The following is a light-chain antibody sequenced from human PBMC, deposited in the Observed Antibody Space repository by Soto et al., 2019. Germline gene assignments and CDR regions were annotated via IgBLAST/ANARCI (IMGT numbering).Light chain of an antibody. J-gene: IGKJ1*01. V-gene: IGKV3-15*01. Sequence: EIVLTQSPGTLSLSPGERATLSCRASQTVSSARLAWCQQKPGHSPMLVIYVSSTRATGIPSRISGSGSGTEFTLTITSLQAEDFAVYYCQQDNKWRTFGQGTKVDIK. CDR2: VSS. CDR3: QQDNKWRT. CDR1: QTVSSAR.